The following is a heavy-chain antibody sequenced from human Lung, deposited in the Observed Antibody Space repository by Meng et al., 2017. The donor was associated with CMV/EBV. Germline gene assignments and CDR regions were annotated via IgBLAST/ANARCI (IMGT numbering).Heavy chain of an antibody. CDR3: ARDFSPRSSAYFAIYYFYALDV. CDR2: ISSSGTYT. V-gene: IGHV3-21*01. J-gene: IGHJ6*02. D-gene: IGHD2-21*01. CDR1: GFTSSGYR. Sequence: GGSLRPAWAAAGFTSSGYRMNSGRQAPGKGLEWVSSISSSGTYTYYADSVKGRFTISRDNAQNSLYLQMDSLRAEDTAVYYCARDFSPRSSAYFAIYYFYALDVWGQGTTVTVSS.